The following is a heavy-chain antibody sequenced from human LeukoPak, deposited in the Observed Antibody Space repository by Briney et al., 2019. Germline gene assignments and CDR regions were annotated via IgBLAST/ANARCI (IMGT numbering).Heavy chain of an antibody. CDR3: ARDGSGWYQYYFDY. CDR1: GGSISSYY. V-gene: IGHV4-4*07. D-gene: IGHD6-19*01. Sequence: SETLSLTCTVSGGSISSYYWSWIRQPAGKGLEWIGRLYTSGSTNYNPSLKGRVTMSVDKSKNQFSLKLSSVTAADTAVYYCARDGSGWYQYYFDYWGQGTLLTVSS. CDR2: LYTSGST. J-gene: IGHJ4*02.